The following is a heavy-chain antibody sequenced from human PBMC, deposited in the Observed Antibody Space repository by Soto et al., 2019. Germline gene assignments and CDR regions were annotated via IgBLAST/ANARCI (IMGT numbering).Heavy chain of an antibody. D-gene: IGHD2-2*01. CDR2: ISGSGGST. J-gene: IGHJ5*02. CDR3: AKLNYCSSTSCYLNWFDP. V-gene: IGHV3-23*01. Sequence: PVGSLRLSCAASGFTFSSYAMSWVRQAPGKGLEWVSAISGSGGSTYYADSVKGRFTISRDNSKNTLYLQMNSLRAEDTAVYYCAKLNYCSSTSCYLNWFDPWGQGTLVTVSS. CDR1: GFTFSSYA.